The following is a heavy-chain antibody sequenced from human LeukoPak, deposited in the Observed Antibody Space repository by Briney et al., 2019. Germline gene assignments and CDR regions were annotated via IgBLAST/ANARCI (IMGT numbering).Heavy chain of an antibody. CDR3: ARATTTVVTYFDY. CDR2: ITTGGPNT. D-gene: IGHD4-23*01. V-gene: IGHV3-23*01. Sequence: GGSLRLSCTASGFTFSSYTMSWVRQAPGKGLKWVSTITTGGPNTYYADSVKGRSTVSRDDPKNTLYLQMNSLRAEDTAVYYCARATTTVVTYFDYWGQGTLVTVSS. CDR1: GFTFSSYT. J-gene: IGHJ4*02.